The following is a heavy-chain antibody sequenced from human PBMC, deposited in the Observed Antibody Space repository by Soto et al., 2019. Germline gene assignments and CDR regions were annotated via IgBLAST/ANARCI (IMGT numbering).Heavy chain of an antibody. V-gene: IGHV3-30*18. D-gene: IGHD4-17*01. J-gene: IGHJ4*01. CDR1: GFTFSSYG. CDR2: ISYDGSNK. CDR3: AKGFNDYGDYVRGYYFDY. Sequence: QVQLVESGGGVVQPGRSLRLSCAASGFTFSSYGMHWVRQAPGKGLERVAVISYDGSNKYYADSVKGRFTISRDNSKNTVYLQMNRLRAEDTAVYYCAKGFNDYGDYVRGYYFDYRCHGTLVTVSS.